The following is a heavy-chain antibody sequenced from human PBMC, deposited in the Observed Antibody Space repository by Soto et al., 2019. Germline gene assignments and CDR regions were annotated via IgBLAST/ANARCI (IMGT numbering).Heavy chain of an antibody. CDR1: GYSFTSCW. J-gene: IGHJ6*01. Sequence: PGESLKISCKGSGYSFTSCWIGWVRQMPGKGLEWMGIIYPGDSDTRYSPSFQGQVTISADKSISTAYLQWSSLKASDTAMYYCARLPDRFLERHYYYYGMDGWGQGTTVTVSS. D-gene: IGHD3-3*01. V-gene: IGHV5-51*01. CDR2: IYPGDSDT. CDR3: ARLPDRFLERHYYYYGMDG.